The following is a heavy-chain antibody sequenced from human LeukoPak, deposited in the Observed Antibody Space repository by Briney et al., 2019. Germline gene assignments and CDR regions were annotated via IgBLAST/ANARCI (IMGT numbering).Heavy chain of an antibody. V-gene: IGHV3-33*03. CDR3: ARLGYSYGYVYYYYMDV. Sequence: PGGSLRLSCAASGFTFSSYGMHWVRQAPGKGLEWVAVIWYDGSNKYYADSVKGRFTISRDNAKNSLYLQMNSLRAEDTAVYYCARLGYSYGYVYYYYMDVWGKGTTVTVSS. J-gene: IGHJ6*03. D-gene: IGHD5-18*01. CDR1: GFTFSSYG. CDR2: IWYDGSNK.